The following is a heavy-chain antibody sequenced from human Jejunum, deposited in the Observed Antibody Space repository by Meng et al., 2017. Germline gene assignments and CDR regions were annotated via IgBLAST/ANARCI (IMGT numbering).Heavy chain of an antibody. CDR1: GGSVGRAGYQ. Sequence: VHLQESGPGLVGPSETLSLICTVSGGSVGRAGYQWGWIRQPPGRGLEWIGYANTNYNPSLKRRVTISLDTSRNLFSLSLTSVTAADTAVYYCARDSMGSLDYWGQGILVTVSS. J-gene: IGHJ4*02. CDR3: ARDSMGSLDY. CDR2: ANT. D-gene: IGHD1-26*01. V-gene: IGHV4-61*08.